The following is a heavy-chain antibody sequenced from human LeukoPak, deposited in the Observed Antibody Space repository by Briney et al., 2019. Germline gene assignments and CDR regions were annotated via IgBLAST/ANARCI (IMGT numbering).Heavy chain of an antibody. D-gene: IGHD3-9*01. CDR1: GFTFTSYA. V-gene: IGHV3-23*01. CDR2: IGFGDDSA. CDR3: AKDPTSVGGRHDWLLDS. Sequence: KAGGSLRLSCAASGFTFTSYAMNWVRQAPGKGLEWVSTIGFGDDSAYYADSVKGRFTISRDNSKNTLYLQMNYLRAEDTAVYYCAKDPTSVGGRHDWLLDSWGQGTLVTVSS. J-gene: IGHJ5*02.